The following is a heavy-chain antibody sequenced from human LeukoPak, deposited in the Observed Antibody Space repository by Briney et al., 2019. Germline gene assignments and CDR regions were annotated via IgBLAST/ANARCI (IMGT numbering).Heavy chain of an antibody. D-gene: IGHD6-19*01. V-gene: IGHV3-21*01. J-gene: IGHJ3*02. CDR3: ARESWLGIAVAGTAFDI. Sequence: GGSLRLSCAASGFTFSSYSMNWVRQAPGKGLEWVSSISSSSSYIYYADSVKGRFTISRDNAKNSLYLQMNSLRAEDTAVYYCARESWLGIAVAGTAFDIWGQGTMVTVSS. CDR1: GFTFSSYS. CDR2: ISSSSSYI.